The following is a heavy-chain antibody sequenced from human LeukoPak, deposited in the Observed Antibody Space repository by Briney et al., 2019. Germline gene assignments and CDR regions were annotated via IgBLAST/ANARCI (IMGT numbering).Heavy chain of an antibody. CDR2: IRGIDGST. J-gene: IGHJ5*02. CDR3: VNPNYYSRSGSP. D-gene: IGHD3-10*01. Sequence: QPGGSLRLSCAASGFTFRIYGMNWVRQAPGKGLEWVSSIRGIDGSTYYADSVKGRFTISRDNSKNTLFLQMNSLTAEDTAVYFCVNPNYYSRSGSPWGQGTLVTVSS. V-gene: IGHV3-23*01. CDR1: GFTFRIYG.